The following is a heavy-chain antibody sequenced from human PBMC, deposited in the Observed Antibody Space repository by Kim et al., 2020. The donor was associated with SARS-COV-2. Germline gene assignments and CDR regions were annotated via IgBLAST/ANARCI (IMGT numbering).Heavy chain of an antibody. CDR3: ARDRIVGAAFDY. D-gene: IGHD1-26*01. V-gene: IGHV3-7*01. J-gene: IGHJ4*02. Sequence: YYVDSVKGRLTLSRDHAKNSLYLQMNGLRAEDTAVYYCARDRIVGAAFDYWGQGTLVTVSS.